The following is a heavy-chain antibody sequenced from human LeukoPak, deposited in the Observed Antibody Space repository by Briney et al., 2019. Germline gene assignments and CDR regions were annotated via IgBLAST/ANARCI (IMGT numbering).Heavy chain of an antibody. V-gene: IGHV3-30-3*01. D-gene: IGHD4-17*01. Sequence: PGRSLRLSCAASGFTFSTYAMHRVRQAPGKGLEWVAVMSYDGNNKYYVDSVKGRFTISRDNSKNTLYLQMTSLRPEDTAVYYCAREDGDLPDYWGQGTLVTVSS. J-gene: IGHJ4*02. CDR2: MSYDGNNK. CDR1: GFTFSTYA. CDR3: AREDGDLPDY.